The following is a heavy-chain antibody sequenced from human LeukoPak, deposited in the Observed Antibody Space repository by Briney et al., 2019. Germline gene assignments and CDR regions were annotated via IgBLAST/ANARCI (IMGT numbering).Heavy chain of an antibody. J-gene: IGHJ4*02. CDR1: GYTFTSYA. D-gene: IGHD6-13*01. Sequence: ASVKVSCKASGYTFTSYAMNWVRQAPGQGLEWMGWINTNTGNPTYAQAFTGRFVFSLDTSVSTAYLQISSLKAEDTAVYYCARDTPRGIGAAAAGTMDYWGQGTLVTVSS. CDR2: INTNTGNP. V-gene: IGHV7-4-1*02. CDR3: ARDTPRGIGAAAAGTMDY.